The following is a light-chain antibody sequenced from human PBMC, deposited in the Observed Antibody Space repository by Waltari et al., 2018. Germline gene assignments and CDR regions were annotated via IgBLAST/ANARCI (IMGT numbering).Light chain of an antibody. CDR1: DDDIGGYEY. J-gene: IGLJ2*01. CDR3: SSYAGRNIVI. CDR2: EVT. V-gene: IGLV2-8*01. Sequence: QSALTQPPSASGSPGQSVTISCTGTDDDIGGYEYVSWYQQHPGKAPKVLLYEVTKRPSVVPDRFSGSKSGNTASLTVSGLQAEDEADYYCSSYAGRNIVIFGGGTKLTVL.